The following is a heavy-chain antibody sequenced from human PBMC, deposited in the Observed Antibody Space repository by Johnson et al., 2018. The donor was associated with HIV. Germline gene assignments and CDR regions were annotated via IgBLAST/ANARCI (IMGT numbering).Heavy chain of an antibody. CDR1: GFTFSSYA. V-gene: IGHV3-23*04. D-gene: IGHD6-13*01. Sequence: VQLVESGGGLVQPGGSLRLSCAASGFTFSSYAMRWVRQAPWKGLEWVSAISGSGGSTYYADSVKGRFNISRDKSKNTLYLQMNSLRAEDTAVDYCAKDVGTHGAFDIWGQGTMVTVSS. CDR2: ISGSGGST. CDR3: AKDVGTHGAFDI. J-gene: IGHJ3*02.